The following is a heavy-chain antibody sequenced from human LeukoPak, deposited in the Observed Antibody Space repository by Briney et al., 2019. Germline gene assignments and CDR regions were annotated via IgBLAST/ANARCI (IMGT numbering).Heavy chain of an antibody. CDR2: IYPGDSAT. CDR1: GYRFTSSW. CDR3: ASRFCSSTSCYLTPFDY. D-gene: IGHD2-2*01. J-gene: IGHJ4*02. Sequence: GESLKIPCKGPGYRFTSSWIGWVRQLPGKGLEWMGIIYPGDSATTYSPSFHGHVSISADKSISSAYLQWSSLKASDTAMYYCASRFCSSTSCYLTPFDYWGQGTLVTVSS. V-gene: IGHV5-51*01.